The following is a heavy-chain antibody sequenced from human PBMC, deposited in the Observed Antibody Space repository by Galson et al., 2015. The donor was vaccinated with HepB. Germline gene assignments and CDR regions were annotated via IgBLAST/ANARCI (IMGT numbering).Heavy chain of an antibody. D-gene: IGHD6-13*01. CDR2: ISSSGSTI. CDR1: GFTFSSYE. Sequence: SLRLSCAASGFTFSSYEMNWVRQAPGKGLEWVSYISSSGSTIYYADSVKGRFTISRDNAKNSLYLQMNSLRAEDTAVYYCAREGFQQLVLWGQGTLVTVSS. J-gene: IGHJ4*02. CDR3: AREGFQQLVL. V-gene: IGHV3-48*03.